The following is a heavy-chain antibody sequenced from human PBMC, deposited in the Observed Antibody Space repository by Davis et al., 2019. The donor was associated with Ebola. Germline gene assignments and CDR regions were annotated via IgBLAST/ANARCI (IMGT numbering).Heavy chain of an antibody. V-gene: IGHV1-2*02. J-gene: IGHJ5*02. Sequence: ASVKVSCKASGYTFTGYYMHWVRQAPGQGLEWMGWINPNSGGTNYAQKFQGRVTMTRDTSISTAYMELSRLRSDDTAVYYCARDGGSYTNWFDPWGQGTLVTVSS. CDR3: ARDGGSYTNWFDP. CDR2: INPNSGGT. CDR1: GYTFTGYY. D-gene: IGHD1-26*01.